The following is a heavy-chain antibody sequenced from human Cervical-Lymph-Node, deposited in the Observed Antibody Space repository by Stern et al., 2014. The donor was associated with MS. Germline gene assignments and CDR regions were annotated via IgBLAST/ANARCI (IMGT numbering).Heavy chain of an antibody. J-gene: IGHJ4*02. CDR2: ITYDGNHK. Sequence: MQLVEYGGAVVQLGRSLRLSSAASGFTFSSYGMHWVRQAPVQELEWGTVITYDGNHKYYAASVKGRFTISRDNSKNTLHLQMNSVTPDDTAIYYCARDYEDTSMLFDHWGQGTLVTVSS. CDR3: ARDYEDTSMLFDH. CDR1: GFTFSSYG. D-gene: IGHD2-8*01. V-gene: IGHV3-30*03.